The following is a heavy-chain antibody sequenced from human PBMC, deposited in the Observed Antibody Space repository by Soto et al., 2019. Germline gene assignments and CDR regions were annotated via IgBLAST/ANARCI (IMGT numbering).Heavy chain of an antibody. D-gene: IGHD2-8*02. V-gene: IGHV2-70*04. J-gene: IGHJ5*02. CDR2: VDWNDDK. CDR3: ARSHCTSDNCPLGYWFDP. Sequence: CGPTRVNPTQPLPMTCPVSGLSLITTEARMSCLPQQSRSPLEWLARVDWNDDKFYNTFLKTRLTISKDTSKNQLVLTMTNMDPADTGTYYCARSHCTSDNCPLGYWFDPWGQGTLVTVSS. CDR1: GLSLITTEAR.